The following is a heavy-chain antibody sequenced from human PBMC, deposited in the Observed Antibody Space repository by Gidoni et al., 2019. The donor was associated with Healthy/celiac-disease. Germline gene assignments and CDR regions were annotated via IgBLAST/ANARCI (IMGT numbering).Heavy chain of an antibody. J-gene: IGHJ4*02. CDR3: ARCYNDDGDYPFDY. CDR1: GYTFTSYD. D-gene: IGHD4-17*01. Sequence: QAQLAQSGAEVKKPGAAVKVSCKAYGYTFTSYDINWVRQATGQGLEWMGWMNPNSGNTGDAQKFQGRVTMTRNTSRSTAYMVLSSLRSEDTAVYYCARCYNDDGDYPFDYWGQGTLVTVSS. CDR2: MNPNSGNT. V-gene: IGHV1-8*01.